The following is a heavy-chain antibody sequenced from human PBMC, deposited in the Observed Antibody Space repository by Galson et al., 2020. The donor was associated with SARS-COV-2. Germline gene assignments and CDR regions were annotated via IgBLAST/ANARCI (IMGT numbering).Heavy chain of an antibody. CDR3: AKDGKLGSDYYDYGMDV. Sequence: GESLKISCAASGFTFSSYGMHWVRQAPGKGLEWVAVIWYDGSNKYYADSVKGRFTISRDNSKNTLYLQMNSLRAEDTAVYYCAKDGKLGSDYYDYGMDVWGQGTTVTVSS. CDR1: GFTFSSYG. D-gene: IGHD1-26*01. J-gene: IGHJ6*02. V-gene: IGHV3-33*06. CDR2: IWYDGSNK.